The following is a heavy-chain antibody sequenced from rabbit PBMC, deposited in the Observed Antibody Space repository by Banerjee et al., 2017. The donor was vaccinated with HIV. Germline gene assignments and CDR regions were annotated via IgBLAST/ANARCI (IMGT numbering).Heavy chain of an antibody. V-gene: IGHV1S40*01. CDR1: GFSFSSSYY. D-gene: IGHD1-1*01. Sequence: QSLEESGGDLVKPGASLTLTCTASGFSFSSSYYMCWVRQAPGKGLEWIACIYAGSSGSTYYASWAKGRFTISKTSSTTVTLQMTSLTAADTATYFCARDPAYASSSGYRNLRGQGTLVTVS. J-gene: IGHJ3*01. CDR3: ARDPAYASSSGYRNL. CDR2: IYAGSSGST.